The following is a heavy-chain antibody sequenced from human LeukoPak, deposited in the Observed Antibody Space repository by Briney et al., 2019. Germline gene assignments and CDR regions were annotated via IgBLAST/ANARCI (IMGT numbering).Heavy chain of an antibody. CDR2: ISSSSSYI. CDR3: AGATGNYDLG. CDR1: GFTFSSYS. Sequence: PGGSLRLSCAASGFTFSSYSMNWVRQAPGKGLEWVSSISSSSSYINYADSVKGRFTISRDNAKNSLLLQMNSLRAEDTAMYYCAGATGNYDLGWGQGTLVTVS. V-gene: IGHV3-21*01. J-gene: IGHJ4*02. D-gene: IGHD3-3*01.